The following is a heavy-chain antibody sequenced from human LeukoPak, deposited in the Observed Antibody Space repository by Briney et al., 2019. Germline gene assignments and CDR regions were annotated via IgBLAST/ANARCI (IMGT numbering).Heavy chain of an antibody. J-gene: IGHJ4*02. CDR2: ISYDGSNK. CDR3: AKAVRSDCSTTSCYVVDY. CDR1: GFTFSSYA. Sequence: GGSLRLSCAASGFTFSSYAMHWVRHAPGKGLEWVAVISYDGSNKYYADSVKGRFTISRDNSKNTLYLQMNSLRVEDTAVYYCAKAVRSDCSTTSCYVVDYWGQGALVTVSS. D-gene: IGHD2-2*01. V-gene: IGHV3-30-3*01.